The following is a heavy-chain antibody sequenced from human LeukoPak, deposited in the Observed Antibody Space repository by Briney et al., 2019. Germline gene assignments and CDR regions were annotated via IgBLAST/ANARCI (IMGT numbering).Heavy chain of an antibody. J-gene: IGHJ4*02. Sequence: PGGSLRLSCAASGFTVSSNYMSWVRQAPGKGLEWVSSISSSSTYIYYADSVKGRFTISRDNAKNSLYLQMNSLRAEDTAVYYCARGRGYSGYDYLPDYWGQGTLVTVSS. V-gene: IGHV3-21*01. CDR3: ARGRGYSGYDYLPDY. CDR1: GFTVSSNY. CDR2: ISSSSTYI. D-gene: IGHD5-12*01.